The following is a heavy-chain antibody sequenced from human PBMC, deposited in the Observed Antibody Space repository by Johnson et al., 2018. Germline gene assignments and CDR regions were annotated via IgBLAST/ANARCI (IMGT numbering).Heavy chain of an antibody. CDR3: AGGDGWIFHH. D-gene: IGHD2-2*03. J-gene: IGHJ1*01. CDR2: IKQDGDEK. CDR1: GFTFSTFW. Sequence: EVQLVESGGGLVQPGGSLRLSCAASGFTFSTFWMTWVRQVPGKGLEWVANIKQDGDEKYYVDSVRGRFTISRDNAKNSLFLQMNSLRAEDTAVYYCAGGDGWIFHHWGQGTLVTVSS. V-gene: IGHV3-7*04.